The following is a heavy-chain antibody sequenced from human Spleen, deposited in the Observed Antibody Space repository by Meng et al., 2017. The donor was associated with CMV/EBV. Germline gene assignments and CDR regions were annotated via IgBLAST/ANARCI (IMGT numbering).Heavy chain of an antibody. Sequence: GGSLRLSCAASGLTFNTYDMHWVRQAPGKGLEWVAVISYDGSDKYYADSVKGRFTISRDNSKNTLYLQMNSLRVEDTSVYYCARVREGYCTSTTCYTEYGMDVWGQGTTVTVSS. CDR2: ISYDGSDK. V-gene: IGHV3-30*14. CDR3: ARVREGYCTSTTCYTEYGMDV. CDR1: GLTFNTYD. D-gene: IGHD2-2*02. J-gene: IGHJ6*02.